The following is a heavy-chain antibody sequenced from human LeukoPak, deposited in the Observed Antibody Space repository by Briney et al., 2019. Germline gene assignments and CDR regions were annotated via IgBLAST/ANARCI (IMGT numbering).Heavy chain of an antibody. J-gene: IGHJ5*02. CDR3: ARDGPRYYDSSGPTGFDP. V-gene: IGHV3-11*01. D-gene: IGHD3-22*01. CDR1: GFTFSDYY. Sequence: GGSLRPSCAASGFTFSDYYMSWIRQAPGKGLEWVSYISSSGSTIYYADSVKGRFTISRDNAKNSLYLQMNSLRAEDTAVYYCARDGPRYYDSSGPTGFDPWGQGTLVTVSS. CDR2: ISSSGSTI.